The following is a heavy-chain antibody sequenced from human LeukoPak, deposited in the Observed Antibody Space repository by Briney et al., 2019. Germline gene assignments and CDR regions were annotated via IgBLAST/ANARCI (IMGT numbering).Heavy chain of an antibody. CDR2: IYYSGST. V-gene: IGHV4-59*01. CDR1: GGSISSYY. CDR3: ARAPPAYGGLGAIDI. Sequence: SETLSLTCTVSGGSISSYYWSWIRQPPGKGLEWIGYIYYSGSTNYNPSLKSRVTISVDTSKNQFSLKLSSVTAADTAVYYCARAPPAYGGLGAIDIWGQGTMVTVSS. D-gene: IGHD4-23*01. J-gene: IGHJ3*02.